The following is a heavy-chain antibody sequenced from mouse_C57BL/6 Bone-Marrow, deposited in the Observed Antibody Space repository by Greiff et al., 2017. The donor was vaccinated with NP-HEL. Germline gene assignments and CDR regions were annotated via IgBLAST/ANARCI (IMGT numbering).Heavy chain of an antibody. D-gene: IGHD4-1*02. CDR1: GYTFTSYW. CDR3: ARRNWDVYYFDY. CDR2: FDPSDSYT. V-gene: IGHV1-69*01. Sequence: QVQLQQPGAELVMPGASVKLSCKASGYTFTSYWMYWVKQRPGQGLEWIGEFDPSDSYTNYQQKFKGKSTLTVDKSSSTAYMQLSSLTSEDSAVYYGARRNWDVYYFDYWGQGTTLTVSS. J-gene: IGHJ2*01.